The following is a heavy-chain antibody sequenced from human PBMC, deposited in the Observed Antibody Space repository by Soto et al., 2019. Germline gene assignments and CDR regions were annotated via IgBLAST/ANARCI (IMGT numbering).Heavy chain of an antibody. J-gene: IGHJ6*02. Sequence: GGSLRLSCVASRFTFSRHGLSWVRQAPGKGLEWVSTINPSGDSTFYADSVKGRFTISRDNSKNTVYLQMNSLSVGDTAVYLCAKGITDTGGYYYYSMDVWGQGTAVTVSS. V-gene: IGHV3-23*01. CDR1: RFTFSRHG. CDR3: AKGITDTGGYYYYSMDV. D-gene: IGHD3-16*01. CDR2: INPSGDST.